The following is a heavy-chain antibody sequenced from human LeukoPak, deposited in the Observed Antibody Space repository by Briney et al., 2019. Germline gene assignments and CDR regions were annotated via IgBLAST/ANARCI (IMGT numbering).Heavy chain of an antibody. J-gene: IGHJ5*02. V-gene: IGHV1-69*10. CDR3: ARGERCSGGSCYSRAGNWFDP. CDR1: AGTFSSYN. CDR2: FIPMLGIA. D-gene: IGHD2-15*01. Sequence: TVRVSCKASAGTFSSYNISWVRQVPGQGLECMGPFIPMLGIANYAQKFQGRVTITADKSTSTAYMELSSLRSEDTAVYYCARGERCSGGSCYSRAGNWFDPWGQGTLVTVSS.